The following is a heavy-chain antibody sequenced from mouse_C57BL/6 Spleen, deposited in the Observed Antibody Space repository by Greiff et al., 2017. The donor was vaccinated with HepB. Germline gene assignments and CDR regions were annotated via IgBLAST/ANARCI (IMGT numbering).Heavy chain of an antibody. D-gene: IGHD1-1*01. V-gene: IGHV1-64*01. CDR3: ADGSSSLFDY. Sequence: QVQLQQPGAELVKPGASVKLSCKASGYTFTSYWMHWVKQRPGQGLEWIGMIHPNSGSTNYNEKFKSKDTLTVDKSSSTAYMQLSSLTSEDSAVYYCADGSSSLFDYWGQGTTLTVSS. J-gene: IGHJ2*01. CDR1: GYTFTSYW. CDR2: IHPNSGST.